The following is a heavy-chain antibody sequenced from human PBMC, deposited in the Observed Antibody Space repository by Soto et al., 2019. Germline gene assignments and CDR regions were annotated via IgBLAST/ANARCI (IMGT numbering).Heavy chain of an antibody. CDR1: GFTFSHYP. V-gene: IGHV3-33*05. J-gene: IGHJ6*04. Sequence: GGSLILSCAASGFTFSHYPMHWVRQAPGKGLEWVAVVSFDGSNKYYRDSVRGRFTSSRDNAKNTVYLQMNSLRVEDTAVYYCARGWFGPDVWGKGTTVTGSS. D-gene: IGHD3-10*01. CDR2: VSFDGSNK. CDR3: ARGWFGPDV.